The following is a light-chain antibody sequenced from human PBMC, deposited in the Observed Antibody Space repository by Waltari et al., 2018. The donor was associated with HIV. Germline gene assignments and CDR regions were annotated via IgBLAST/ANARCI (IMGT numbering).Light chain of an antibody. J-gene: IGLJ1*01. CDR1: NNDVGSFNF. CDR3: CSYAGNRIYV. Sequence: QSALTQPASVSGSPGQSITISCAASNNDVGSFNFFSWYQQHPGKVPKLMIYEGTKRPAGVSHRFSGSTSGNTASLTISGLQAEDEADYYCCSYAGNRIYVFGHGTRVTVL. V-gene: IGLV2-23*01. CDR2: EGT.